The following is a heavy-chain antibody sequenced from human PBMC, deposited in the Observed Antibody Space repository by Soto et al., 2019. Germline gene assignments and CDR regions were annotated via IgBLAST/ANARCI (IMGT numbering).Heavy chain of an antibody. CDR2: IYPGDSDA. CDR1: GYRFTSYW. V-gene: IGHV5-51*01. Sequence: GESLKISCKGSGYRFTSYWIAWVRQMPGKGLEWMGIIYPGDSDARYSPSFQGQVTISVDKSISTAYLQWSSLKASDTAIYYCARQLGHDYINNWFDPWGQGTLVTVSS. D-gene: IGHD4-4*01. J-gene: IGHJ5*02. CDR3: ARQLGHDYINNWFDP.